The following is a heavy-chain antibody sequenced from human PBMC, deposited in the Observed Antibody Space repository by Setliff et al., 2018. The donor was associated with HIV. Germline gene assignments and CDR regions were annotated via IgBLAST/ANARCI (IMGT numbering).Heavy chain of an antibody. CDR2: ISPSGGTI. V-gene: IGHV1-46*01. CDR1: GGTFSSYA. D-gene: IGHD3-3*02. CDR3: ARDVSVKHFSDTTSRTAVYYFDS. Sequence: GASVKVSCKASGGTFSSYAISWVRQAPGQGLEWMGIISPSGGTISYAQKFQGRVTMTRDTSTNTVYMELNSLRSEDTAVYYCARDVSVKHFSDTTSRTAVYYFDSWGQGTLVTVSS. J-gene: IGHJ4*02.